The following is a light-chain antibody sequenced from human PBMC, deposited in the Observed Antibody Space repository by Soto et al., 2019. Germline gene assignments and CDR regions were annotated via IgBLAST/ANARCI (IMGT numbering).Light chain of an antibody. J-gene: IGLJ1*01. Sequence: QSALTQPASVSGSPGQSITISCTGTSSDVGNYKYVSWYQQHPGKAPKLMIYEVSNRPSGVSNRFSGSKSGNTASLTISGLQAEDETDYYCFSYTSSGTYVFGAGKKVNV. CDR1: SSDVGNYKY. V-gene: IGLV2-14*01. CDR3: FSYTSSGTYV. CDR2: EVS.